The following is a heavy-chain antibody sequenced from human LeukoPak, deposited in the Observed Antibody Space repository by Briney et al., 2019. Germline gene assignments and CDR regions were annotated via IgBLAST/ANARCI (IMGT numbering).Heavy chain of an antibody. V-gene: IGHV3-23*01. D-gene: IGHD3-22*01. J-gene: IGHJ3*02. CDR2: ISGSGGTT. CDR3: AKDYYYDSSGYYYGDAFDI. Sequence: PGGSLRLSSAASGFTFSAYAMAWVRQAPGKGLEWVSTISGSGGTTYSADSVKGRFTISRDNSKNILYLQVNSLRAGDTAVYYCAKDYYYDSSGYYYGDAFDIWGQGTMVTVSS. CDR1: GFTFSAYA.